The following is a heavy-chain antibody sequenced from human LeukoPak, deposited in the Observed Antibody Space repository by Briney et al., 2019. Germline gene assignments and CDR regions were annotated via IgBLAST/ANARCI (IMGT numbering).Heavy chain of an antibody. D-gene: IGHD3-10*01. CDR1: GFTFSSYE. V-gene: IGHV3-48*03. CDR3: ARGPSGSSGSYIHFDY. CDR2: INNIGSSI. J-gene: IGHJ4*02. Sequence: PGGSLRLSCAASGFTFSSYEMNWVRQAPGKGLEWFSNINNIGSSIYYADSVKGRFTISRDNAKNSLYLQMNSLRAADTAVYYCARGPSGSSGSYIHFDYWGQGTLVTVSS.